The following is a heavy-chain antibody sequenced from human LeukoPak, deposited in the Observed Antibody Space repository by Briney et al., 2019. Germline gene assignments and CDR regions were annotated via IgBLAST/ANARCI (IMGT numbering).Heavy chain of an antibody. CDR2: IYYSGST. CDR1: GGSISSSNYY. Sequence: PSETLSLTCAVSGGSISSSNYYWVWIRQPPGKGLEWIGYIYYSGSTNYNPSLKSRVTISVDTSKNQFSLKLSSVTAADTAVYYCARSGYQLLFFDYWGQGTLVTVSS. V-gene: IGHV4-61*05. J-gene: IGHJ4*02. CDR3: ARSGYQLLFFDY. D-gene: IGHD2-2*01.